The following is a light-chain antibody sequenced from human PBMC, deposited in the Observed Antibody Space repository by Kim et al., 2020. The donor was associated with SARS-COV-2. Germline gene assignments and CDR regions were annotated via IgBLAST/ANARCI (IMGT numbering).Light chain of an antibody. V-gene: IGKV3-20*01. CDR3: QQYGDTPFT. Sequence: SPGETATLSCRASQSVSSGFLAWYQQRPGQAPRLLIFGASSGATGVPDRFSGGGSETDFTLTITALEPEDFAVYYCQQYGDTPFTFGPGTRLDVK. CDR2: GAS. CDR1: QSVSSGF. J-gene: IGKJ3*01.